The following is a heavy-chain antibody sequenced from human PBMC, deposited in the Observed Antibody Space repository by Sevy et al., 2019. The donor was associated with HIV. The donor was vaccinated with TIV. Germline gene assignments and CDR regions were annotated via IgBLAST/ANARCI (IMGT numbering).Heavy chain of an antibody. Sequence: ETLSLTCTVSGGSISSYYWSWIRQPPGKGLEWIGYIYYSGSTNYNPSLKSRVTISVDTSKNQFSLKLSSVTAADTAVYYCARLRGGPTTVTTGDYYYYYMDVWGKGTTVTVSS. CDR3: ARLRGGPTTVTTGDYYYYYMDV. CDR2: IYYSGST. J-gene: IGHJ6*03. V-gene: IGHV4-59*08. D-gene: IGHD4-4*01. CDR1: GGSISSYY.